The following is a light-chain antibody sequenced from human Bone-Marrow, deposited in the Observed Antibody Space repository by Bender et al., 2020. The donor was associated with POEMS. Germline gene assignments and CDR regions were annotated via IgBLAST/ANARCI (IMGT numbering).Light chain of an antibody. J-gene: IGLJ3*02. CDR2: GYN. V-gene: IGLV1-40*01. CDR3: QSYDYSLTGWV. CDR1: SSNTGSGYD. Sequence: QSVLTQPPSVSGAPGQRVTISCTGSSSNTGSGYDINWYQHLPGTAPKLLIYGYNNRPSGVPDRFSGSKSGTSASLAITGLQAEDEGDYYCQSYDYSLTGWVFGGGTKLTVL.